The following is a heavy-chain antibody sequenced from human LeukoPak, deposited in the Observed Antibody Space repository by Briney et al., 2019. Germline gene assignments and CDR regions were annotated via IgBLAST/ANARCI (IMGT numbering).Heavy chain of an antibody. D-gene: IGHD5-18*01. Sequence: SETLSLTCTVSSGSISSGSYYWSWIRQPAGKGLEWIRRIYTSGRTDYNPSLKGRVTISVDTSKNQFSLKLSSVTAADTAVYYCARGLWPLYYFDYWGQGTLVTVSS. V-gene: IGHV4-61*02. CDR1: SGSISSGSYY. CDR2: IYTSGRT. J-gene: IGHJ4*02. CDR3: ARGLWPLYYFDY.